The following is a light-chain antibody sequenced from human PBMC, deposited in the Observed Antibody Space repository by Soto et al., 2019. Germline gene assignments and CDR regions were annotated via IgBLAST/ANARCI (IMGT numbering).Light chain of an antibody. V-gene: IGKV3-11*01. J-gene: IGKJ5*01. CDR1: QSVSRY. Sequence: EIVLTQSPATLSFSPVYISTLSFLSSQSVSRYLAWYQQKPGQPPRLIIYDTSNRATGIPDRFSGSGSGTDFTLTIRRLEPEDFAVYYCQQSSNWPHINFGKGKRLEIK. CDR3: QQSSNWPHIN. CDR2: DTS.